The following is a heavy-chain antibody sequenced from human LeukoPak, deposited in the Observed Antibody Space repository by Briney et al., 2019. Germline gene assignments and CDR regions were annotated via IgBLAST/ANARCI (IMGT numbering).Heavy chain of an antibody. CDR2: FDPEDGET. Sequence: ASVTVSCKVSGYTLTELSMHWVRQAPGKGLEWMGGFDPEDGETIYAQKFQGRVTMTEDTSTDTAYMELSSLRSEDTAVYYCATVAHCSSTSCYGSRAEYFQHWGQGTLVTVSS. CDR1: GYTLTELS. J-gene: IGHJ1*01. V-gene: IGHV1-24*01. D-gene: IGHD2-2*01. CDR3: ATVAHCSSTSCYGSRAEYFQH.